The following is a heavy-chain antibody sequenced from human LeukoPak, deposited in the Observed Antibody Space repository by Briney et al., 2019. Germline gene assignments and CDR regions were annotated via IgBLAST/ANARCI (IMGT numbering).Heavy chain of an antibody. CDR1: GFTFSNYW. CDR3: ARIGYSSSSLDY. Sequence: PGGSLRLSCAASGFTFSNYWMTWVRQAPGKGREWVANIKQDGSTKYYVDSVKGRFTISRDNAKNSVCLQVNSLTAEDTALYYCARIGYSSSSLDYWGQGTLVTVSS. D-gene: IGHD6-6*01. V-gene: IGHV3-7*01. J-gene: IGHJ4*02. CDR2: IKQDGSTK.